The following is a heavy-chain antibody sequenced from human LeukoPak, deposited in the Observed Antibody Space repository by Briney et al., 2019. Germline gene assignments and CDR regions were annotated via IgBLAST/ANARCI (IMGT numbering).Heavy chain of an antibody. D-gene: IGHD3-3*02. CDR3: ARSKSIYGSRSDAFDI. Sequence: ASVKVSCKASGYTFTGYYMHWVRQAPGQGLEWMGWINPNSGGTNYAQKFQGRVTMTRDTSISTAYMELSRLRSDDTAVYYCARSKSIYGSRSDAFDIWGQGTMVTVSS. V-gene: IGHV1-2*02. CDR2: INPNSGGT. CDR1: GYTFTGYY. J-gene: IGHJ3*02.